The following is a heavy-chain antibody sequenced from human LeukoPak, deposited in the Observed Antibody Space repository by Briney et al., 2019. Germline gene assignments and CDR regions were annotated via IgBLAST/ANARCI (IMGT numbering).Heavy chain of an antibody. Sequence: PGGSLRLSCAAPGFTFSSSAMQWVRQAPGKGLEWVAVISYDGSKKYYADSVKGRFTISRDDSKNTLYLQMNSLRGEDTAVYHCARSRSDSTSGWYDYFDYWGRGTLVTVSS. CDR1: GFTFSSSA. V-gene: IGHV3-30*04. J-gene: IGHJ4*02. D-gene: IGHD6-19*01. CDR3: ARSRSDSTSGWYDYFDY. CDR2: ISYDGSKK.